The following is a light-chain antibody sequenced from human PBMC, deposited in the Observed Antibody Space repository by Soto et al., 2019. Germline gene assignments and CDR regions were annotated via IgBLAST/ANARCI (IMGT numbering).Light chain of an antibody. CDR1: SSNIGSNT. V-gene: IGLV1-44*01. CDR2: SNN. CDR3: AAWDGSLNSHV. Sequence: QSVLTQPPSASGTPGQRVTISCCGSSSNIGSNTVNWYQQLPGTAPKLLISSNNQRPSGVPDRFSGSKSGTSASLAISGLQSEDEADYYCAAWDGSLNSHVFGTGTKVTVL. J-gene: IGLJ1*01.